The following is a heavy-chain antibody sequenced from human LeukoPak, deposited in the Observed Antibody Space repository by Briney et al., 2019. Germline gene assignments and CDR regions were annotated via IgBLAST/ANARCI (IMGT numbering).Heavy chain of an antibody. J-gene: IGHJ4*02. Sequence: SETLSLTCTVSGGSISSYYWSWIRQPPGKGLEWIGYIYYSGSTNYNPSLKSRVTISVDTSKNQFSLKLSSVTAADTAVYYCASLMNYYDSRPRDYWGQGTLVTVSS. CDR1: GGSISSYY. CDR3: ASLMNYYDSRPRDY. D-gene: IGHD3-22*01. V-gene: IGHV4-59*08. CDR2: IYYSGST.